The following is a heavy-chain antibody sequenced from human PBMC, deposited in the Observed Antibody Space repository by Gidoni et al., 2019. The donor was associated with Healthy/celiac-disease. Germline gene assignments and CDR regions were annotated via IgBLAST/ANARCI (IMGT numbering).Heavy chain of an antibody. V-gene: IGHV1-69*01. CDR2: IIHIFGPA. CDR1: GGTFSSYA. Sequence: QLVQSGAEWKKPGSSVHVSCKYSGGTFSSYAISWVRQAPGQGLEWMGGIIHIFGPANYAQKVQGRVTIPAEESTSTAYMELSSMRSEETAVYYCAWYLVVGATPYYFDYWGQGTLVTVSS. D-gene: IGHD1-26*01. CDR3: AWYLVVGATPYYFDY. J-gene: IGHJ4*02.